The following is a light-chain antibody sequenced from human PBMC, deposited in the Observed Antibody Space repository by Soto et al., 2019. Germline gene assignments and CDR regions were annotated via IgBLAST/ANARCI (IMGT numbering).Light chain of an antibody. V-gene: IGKV3-15*01. CDR2: GAS. J-gene: IGKJ4*01. Sequence: DIVMTQSPATLPVSPGERATLSCRASQSVSSNLAWYQQKPGQAPRFLIYGASTRATGIPARFSGSGSGTEFTLTISSLQSEDFAVYYWQQYDNLPLTFGGGTKVDI. CDR3: QQYDNLPLT. CDR1: QSVSSN.